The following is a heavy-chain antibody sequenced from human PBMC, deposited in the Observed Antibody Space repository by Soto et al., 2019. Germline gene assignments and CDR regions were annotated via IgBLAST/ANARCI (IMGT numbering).Heavy chain of an antibody. V-gene: IGHV4-4*02. Sequence: SETMSLTCAVSGGSISSSNWWSWISKTPGKGLEWIGEIYHSGSTNYNPSLKSRFTISVDKSKNHFSLKLSSVPAADTAVYYCARVSGTNGMDVWGQGTTVTVSS. J-gene: IGHJ6*02. CDR2: IYHSGST. CDR1: GGSISSSNW. CDR3: ARVSGTNGMDV. D-gene: IGHD4-17*01.